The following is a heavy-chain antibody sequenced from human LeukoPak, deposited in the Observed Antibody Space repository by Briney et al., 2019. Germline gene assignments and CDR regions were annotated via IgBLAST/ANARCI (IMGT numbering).Heavy chain of an antibody. J-gene: IGHJ3*02. CDR1: GFTFSSYS. CDR3: ARDQFLADI. V-gene: IGHV3-21*01. CDR2: ISGSSSYI. D-gene: IGHD3-3*01. Sequence: PGGSLRLSCAASGFTFSSYSMNWVRQAPGKGLEWASSISGSSSYIYYADSVKGRFTISRDNAKKSLYLQMSSLRAEDTAVYYCARDQFLADIWGQGTVVTVSS.